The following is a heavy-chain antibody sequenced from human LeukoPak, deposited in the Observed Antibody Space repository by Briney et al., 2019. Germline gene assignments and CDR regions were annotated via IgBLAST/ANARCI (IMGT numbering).Heavy chain of an antibody. CDR3: ARDFDTASPVPEPAFDI. CDR2: ISSSSSTI. Sequence: PGGSLRLSCAASGFTFGSYSMNWVRQAPGKGLEWVSYISSSSSTIYYADSVKGRFTISRDNAKNSLYLQMNSLRDEDTAVFYCARDFDTASPVPEPAFDIWGQGTMVTVSS. CDR1: GFTFGSYS. D-gene: IGHD5-18*01. V-gene: IGHV3-48*02. J-gene: IGHJ3*02.